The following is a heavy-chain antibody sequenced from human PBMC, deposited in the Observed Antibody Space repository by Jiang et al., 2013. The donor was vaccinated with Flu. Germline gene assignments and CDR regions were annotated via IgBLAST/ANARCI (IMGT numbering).Heavy chain of an antibody. CDR2: INHIENT. CDR1: GVSINSYY. CDR3: ARGGSGSFHYYSGMDV. J-gene: IGHJ6*02. Sequence: LLKPSETLSLTCTVSGVSINSYYWTWVRQPPGKGLEWIAYINHIENTKYNPSLKSRLTISVDRSKNQFSLRVNSVTAADTALYYCARGGSGSFHYYSGMDVWGHGT. V-gene: IGHV4-59*01. D-gene: IGHD3-16*01.